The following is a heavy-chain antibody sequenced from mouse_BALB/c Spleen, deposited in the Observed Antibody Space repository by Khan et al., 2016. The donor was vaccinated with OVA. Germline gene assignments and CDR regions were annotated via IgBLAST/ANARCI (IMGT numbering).Heavy chain of an antibody. D-gene: IGHD2-10*02. V-gene: IGHV3-2*02. CDR2: ISYSGNT. CDR1: GYSITSDYA. Sequence: EVVLVESGPGLVKPSQSLSLTCTVIGYSITSDYAWNWIRQFPGNKLEWMGFISYSGNTKYNPSLKSRISVSRAPSKNQFFLLLISLTIEDTATNYCARVYGGDFDYWSQGTTLTVSS. J-gene: IGHJ2*01. CDR3: ARVYGGDFDY.